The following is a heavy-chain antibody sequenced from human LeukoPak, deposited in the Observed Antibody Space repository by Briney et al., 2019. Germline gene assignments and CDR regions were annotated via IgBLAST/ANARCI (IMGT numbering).Heavy chain of an antibody. CDR3: ARRVYGTSQYY. D-gene: IGHD5/OR15-5a*01. CDR1: GGSISNSNPF. Sequence: PSETLSLTCTVSGGSISNSNPFWAWIRQPPGKGLEWIGTIYYSGITHYSPSLKSRVTISVDTSKNQFSLKLSSVTATDTALYYCARRVYGTSQYYWGQGTLVTVSS. J-gene: IGHJ4*02. V-gene: IGHV4-39*01. CDR2: IYYSGIT.